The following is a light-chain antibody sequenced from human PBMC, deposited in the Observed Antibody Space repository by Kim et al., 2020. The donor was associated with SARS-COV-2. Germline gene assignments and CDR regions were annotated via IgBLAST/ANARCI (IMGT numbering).Light chain of an antibody. J-gene: IGKJ1*01. V-gene: IGKV3-11*01. CDR1: QSVSYC. CDR3: QQRSNRPPWT. CDR2: DAS. Sequence: PPRERATLSGRARQSVSYCLAWYQQKPGHTPRRLIYDASDRATGIPARFSGSGSGTDFTLTISSLEPEDFAMYYCQQRSNRPPWTFGQGTKVDIK.